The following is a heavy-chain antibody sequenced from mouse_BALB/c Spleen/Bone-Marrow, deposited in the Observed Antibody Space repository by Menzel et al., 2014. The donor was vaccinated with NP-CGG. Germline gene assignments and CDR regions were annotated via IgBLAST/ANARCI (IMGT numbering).Heavy chain of an antibody. CDR1: GFSLPSYG. CDR2: IWPGGTT. V-gene: IGHV2-9*02. D-gene: IGHD2-4*01. CDR3: ARGDYDYAMDY. J-gene: IGHJ4*01. Sequence: QVQLKQSGPGLVAPSQGLSITCTVSGFSLPSYGVHWVRQPPGKGLEWLGVIWPGGTTNYNSALMSRLSISKDNSKSQVFLKMNSLQTDDTAMYYCARGDYDYAMDYWGQGTSVTASS.